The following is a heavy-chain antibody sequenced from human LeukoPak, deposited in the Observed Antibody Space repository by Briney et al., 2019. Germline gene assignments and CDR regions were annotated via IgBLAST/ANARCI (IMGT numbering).Heavy chain of an antibody. J-gene: IGHJ5*02. V-gene: IGHV4-39*01. CDR1: GGSISSSSYY. CDR3: ARVGITIFGVVPNWFDP. D-gene: IGHD3-3*01. CDR2: IYYSGST. Sequence: SETLSHTCTVSGGSISSSSYYWGWIRQPPGKGLEWIGSIYYSGSTYYNPPLKSRVTISVDTSKNQFSLKLSSVTAADTAVYYCARVGITIFGVVPNWFDPWGQGTLVTVSS.